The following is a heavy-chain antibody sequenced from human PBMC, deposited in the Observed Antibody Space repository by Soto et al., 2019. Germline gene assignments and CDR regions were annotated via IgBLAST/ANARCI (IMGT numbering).Heavy chain of an antibody. CDR2: INRSEGST. V-gene: IGHV1-46*01. CDR1: GYTFTSYY. CDR3: ASTAGARASFNHYGMYV. Sequence: SLEVSGKASGYTFTSYYMHWVRQAPGQGVEWMGIINRSEGSTNYARKFQDRVTMTRDTSTNTVYMELSALRSQATAEYYCASTAGARASFNHYGMYVWGKQCTGTVAS. D-gene: IGHD2-21*02. J-gene: IGHJ6*04.